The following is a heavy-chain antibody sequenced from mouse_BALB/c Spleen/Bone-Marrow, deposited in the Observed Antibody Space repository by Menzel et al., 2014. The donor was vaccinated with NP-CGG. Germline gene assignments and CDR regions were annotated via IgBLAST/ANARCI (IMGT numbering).Heavy chain of an antibody. Sequence: EVQGVESGGGLVQPGGSLKLSCAASGFDFSRYWMSWVRQAPGKGLEWIGEINPDSSTINYTPSLKDKFIISRDNAKNTLYLQMSKVGSEDTALYYCARRGYDGYWYFDVWGAGTTDTVSS. CDR3: ARRGYDGYWYFDV. CDR1: GFDFSRYW. CDR2: INPDSSTI. J-gene: IGHJ1*01. D-gene: IGHD2-3*01. V-gene: IGHV4-1*02.